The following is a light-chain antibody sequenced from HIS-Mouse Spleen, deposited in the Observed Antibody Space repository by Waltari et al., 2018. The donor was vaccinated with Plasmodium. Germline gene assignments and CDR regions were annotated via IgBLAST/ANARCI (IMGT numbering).Light chain of an antibody. V-gene: IGLV3-1*01. Sequence: SYELTQPPSVSVSPGQTASITCSGDKLGDKYACWYQQKPGQSPVLVIYQDSKRPSGITERFSGSNSGNTATLTISETQAMDEADYYCQAWDNSTVVFGGGTKLTVL. CDR2: QDS. CDR1: KLGDKY. CDR3: QAWDNSTVV. J-gene: IGLJ2*01.